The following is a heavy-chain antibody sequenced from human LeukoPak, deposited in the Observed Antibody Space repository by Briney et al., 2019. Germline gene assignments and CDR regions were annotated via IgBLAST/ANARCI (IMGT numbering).Heavy chain of an antibody. D-gene: IGHD7-27*01. CDR2: INPTSGDT. J-gene: IGHJ3*02. V-gene: IGHV1-2*02. CDR3: ARGDGDGPARRAFDI. Sequence: ASVKVSCKASGYTFTGYYMHWVRQAPGQGLEWMGWINPTSGDTNYVQKFQGRVIMTRETSISTAYMELSRVRSDDTAVYYCARGDGDGPARRAFDIWGQGTMVTVSS. CDR1: GYTFTGYY.